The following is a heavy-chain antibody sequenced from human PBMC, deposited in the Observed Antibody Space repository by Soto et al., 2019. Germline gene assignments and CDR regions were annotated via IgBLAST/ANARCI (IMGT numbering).Heavy chain of an antibody. CDR2: INDDGDRT. D-gene: IGHD6-13*01. V-gene: IGHV3-23*01. CDR1: GFTFTIYA. Sequence: EVQLLESGGGLLQPGGSLKLSCAVSGFTFTIYAMCWVRQAPGKGLEWVSGINDDGDRTYYPDSVRGRFTISRDNSKNTLYLQMNSLGAEDTGVYYCARDEWTDSRPYLYSGMEVWGQGTTVTVSS. CDR3: ARDEWTDSRPYLYSGMEV. J-gene: IGHJ6*02.